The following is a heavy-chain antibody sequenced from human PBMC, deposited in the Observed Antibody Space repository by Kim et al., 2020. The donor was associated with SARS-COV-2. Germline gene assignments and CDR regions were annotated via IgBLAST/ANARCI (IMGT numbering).Heavy chain of an antibody. CDR1: GYTFTSYY. CDR2: INPSGGST. Sequence: ASVKVSCKASGYTFTSYYMHWVRQAPGQGPEWMGIINPSGGSTSYAQKFQGRVTMTRDTSTSTVYMELSSLRSEDTAVYYCARPPHPSYDSSGYHSYYYYGMDVWGQGTTVTVSS. J-gene: IGHJ6*02. D-gene: IGHD3-22*01. V-gene: IGHV1-46*01. CDR3: ARPPHPSYDSSGYHSYYYYGMDV.